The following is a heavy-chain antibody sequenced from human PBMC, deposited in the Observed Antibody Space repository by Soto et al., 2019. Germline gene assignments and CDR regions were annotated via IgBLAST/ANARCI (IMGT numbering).Heavy chain of an antibody. CDR1: GFTFIVYS. V-gene: IGHV3-48*01. CDR3: VRDRSPGVEAAGPYTWFAP. D-gene: IGHD2-15*01. J-gene: IGHJ5*02. CDR2: ISSSSSAI. Sequence: PVRSLRLSXAAAGFTFIVYSISCVRQAPGKGLEWVSYISSSSSAIYQADSVKGRFTISRDNAKNSLYLQMNSLRAEDTAVYYCVRDRSPGVEAAGPYTWFAPWGQGTLVPVSS.